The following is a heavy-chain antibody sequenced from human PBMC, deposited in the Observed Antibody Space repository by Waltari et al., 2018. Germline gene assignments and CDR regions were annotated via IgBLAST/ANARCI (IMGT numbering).Heavy chain of an antibody. CDR3: ARDPTYSGSYPGDDY. V-gene: IGHV3-53*01. CDR1: GFTVSSNY. J-gene: IGHJ4*02. CDR2: IYSGGST. Sequence: EVQLVESGGGLIQPGGSLRLSCAASGFTVSSNYMSWVRQAPGKGLEWVSVIYSGGSTYYADSVKGRFTISRDNSKNTLYLQMNSLRAEDTAVYYCARDPTYSGSYPGDDYWGQGTLVTVSS. D-gene: IGHD1-26*01.